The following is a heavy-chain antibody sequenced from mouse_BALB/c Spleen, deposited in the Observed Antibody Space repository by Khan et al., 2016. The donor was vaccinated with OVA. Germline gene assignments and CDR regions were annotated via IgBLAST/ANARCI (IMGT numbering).Heavy chain of an antibody. J-gene: IGHJ3*01. CDR1: GYTFTSYW. V-gene: IGHV1S132*01. D-gene: IGHD2-1*01. CDR3: ARGYFGNYEFVY. CDR2: IFPGTGTT. Sequence: QVQLKESGAELVKPGASVKLSCKTSGYTFTSYWIQWVKQRPGQGLGWIGQIFPGTGTTYYNENFKGRVTLSVDTSANTAYLQFSSLTSEDSAVYFCARGYFGNYEFVYWGQGTLGTVSP.